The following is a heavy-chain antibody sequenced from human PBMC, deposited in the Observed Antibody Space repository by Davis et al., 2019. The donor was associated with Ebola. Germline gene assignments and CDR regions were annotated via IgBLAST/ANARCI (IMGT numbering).Heavy chain of an antibody. Sequence: GESLKISCAASGFTFSSYAMSWVRQAPGKGLEWVSAISGSGGSTYYADSVKGRFTISRDNSKNTLYLQMNSLRAEDTAVYYCAKSADDIAAPSGYWGQGTLVTVSS. V-gene: IGHV3-23*01. D-gene: IGHD6-6*01. CDR1: GFTFSSYA. CDR3: AKSADDIAAPSGY. CDR2: ISGSGGST. J-gene: IGHJ4*02.